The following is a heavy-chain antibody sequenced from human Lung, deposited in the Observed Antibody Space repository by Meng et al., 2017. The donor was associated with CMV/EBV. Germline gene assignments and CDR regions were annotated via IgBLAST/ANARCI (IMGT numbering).Heavy chain of an antibody. CDR2: MNPNSGNT. Sequence: SVXVSXXASGYTFTSYDINWVRQATGQGLEWMGWMNPNSGNTGYAQKFQGRVTITRNTSISTAYMELSSLRSEDTAVYYCARIGGGNRGDFDYWGQGTXVTVYS. J-gene: IGHJ4*02. CDR3: ARIGGGNRGDFDY. V-gene: IGHV1-8*03. CDR1: GYTFTSYD. D-gene: IGHD2-15*01.